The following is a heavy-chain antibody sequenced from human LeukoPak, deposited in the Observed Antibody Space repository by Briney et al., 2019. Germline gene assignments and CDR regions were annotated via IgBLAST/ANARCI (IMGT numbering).Heavy chain of an antibody. V-gene: IGHV3-23*01. CDR1: EFTFSSYA. D-gene: IGHD3-3*01. CDR2: ISDSGGST. CDR3: AKDASARPSDY. Sequence: GGSLRLSCAASEFTFSSYAMSWFRQAPGKGLEWVSFISDSGGSTYYADSVKGRFTISRDNSKNTLYLQMSSLRAEDTAIYYCAKDASARPSDYWGPGTLVTVSS. J-gene: IGHJ4*02.